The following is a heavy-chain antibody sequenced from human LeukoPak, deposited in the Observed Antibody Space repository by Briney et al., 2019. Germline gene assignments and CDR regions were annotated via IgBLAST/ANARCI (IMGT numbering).Heavy chain of an antibody. CDR3: TRHNYDRSGYGAFDI. CDR2: IRSKTNNYAT. CDR1: GFTFSGSD. Sequence: PGGSLKLSCAASGFTFSGSDIHWVRQASGKGQEWVSHIRSKTNNYATADAASVKGRFTFSRDDSENTAYIQMNSLKTEDTAVYYCTRHNYDRSGYGAFDIWGQGTMVTVSS. D-gene: IGHD3-22*01. J-gene: IGHJ3*02. V-gene: IGHV3-73*01.